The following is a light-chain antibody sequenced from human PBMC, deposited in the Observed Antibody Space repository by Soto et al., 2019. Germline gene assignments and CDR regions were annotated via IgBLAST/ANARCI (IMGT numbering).Light chain of an antibody. CDR3: QKYSSAHRT. CDR1: HVISNY. Sequence: DIQMTQSPSSLSASVGDRVTITCRASHVISNYVAWYQQKPGKVPKLLIFAASTLQSGVPSRFSGSGSGTDLTLTISSLQPEDVATYYCQKYSSAHRTFGQGTKVEIK. J-gene: IGKJ1*01. V-gene: IGKV1-27*01. CDR2: AAS.